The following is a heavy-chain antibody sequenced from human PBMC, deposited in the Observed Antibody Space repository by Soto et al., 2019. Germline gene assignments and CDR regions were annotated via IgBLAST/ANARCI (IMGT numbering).Heavy chain of an antibody. CDR3: ARGGYYDFWSGYPYYYYYYGMDV. J-gene: IGHJ6*02. Sequence: QVQLVQSGAEVKKPGASVKVSCKASGYTFTSYGISWVRQAPGQGLEWMGWISAYNGNTNYAQKLQGRVTMTTDTFPRTTYMELRSLRSDDTAVYYCARGGYYDFWSGYPYYYYYYGMDVWGQGTTVTVSS. D-gene: IGHD3-3*01. V-gene: IGHV1-18*01. CDR1: GYTFTSYG. CDR2: ISAYNGNT.